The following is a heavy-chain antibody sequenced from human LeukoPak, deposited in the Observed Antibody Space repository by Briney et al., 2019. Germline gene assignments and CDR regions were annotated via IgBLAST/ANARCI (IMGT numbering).Heavy chain of an antibody. V-gene: IGHV1-18*01. CDR1: GYTFTSYG. CDR2: ISAYNGNT. Sequence: GASVKVSCKASGYTFTSYGISWVRQAPGQGLEWMGWISAYNGNTNYAQKLQGRVTMTTDTSTSTAYMELRSLRPDDTAVYYCARVHHYDYVWGSYRYTDEVDYWGQGTLVTVSS. J-gene: IGHJ4*02. CDR3: ARVHHYDYVWGSYRYTDEVDY. D-gene: IGHD3-16*02.